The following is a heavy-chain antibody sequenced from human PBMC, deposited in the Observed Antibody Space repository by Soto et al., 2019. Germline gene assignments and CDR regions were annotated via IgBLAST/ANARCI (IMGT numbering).Heavy chain of an antibody. CDR2: ISGGGPPT. Sequence: EVKMLESGGGLVQPGGSLRLSCTGSGFTFSSYGMSWVRQAPGKGLEWVSGISGGGPPTYYADSVRGRFTISRDNSKNTPYLPMNSLRAEDTAVYYCAIRTYSTRWYYLDLWGRGTLVTVSA. CDR1: GFTFSSYG. V-gene: IGHV3-23*01. CDR3: AIRTYSTRWYYLDL. J-gene: IGHJ4*02. D-gene: IGHD6-13*01.